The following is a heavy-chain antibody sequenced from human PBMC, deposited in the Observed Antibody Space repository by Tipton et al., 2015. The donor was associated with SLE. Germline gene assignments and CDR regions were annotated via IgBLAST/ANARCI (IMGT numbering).Heavy chain of an antibody. CDR2: IRYDGREK. J-gene: IGHJ5*02. Sequence: SLRLSCVASGFTFSRYWMSWVRQAPGKGLECVANIRYDGREKQYVDSVKGRFTISRDDAKNTLYLEMSSLRAEDTAVYYCARWSLLDRTEFDPWGQGTLVTVSS. CDR3: ARWSLLDRTEFDP. V-gene: IGHV3-7*01. D-gene: IGHD3-3*01. CDR1: GFTFSRYW.